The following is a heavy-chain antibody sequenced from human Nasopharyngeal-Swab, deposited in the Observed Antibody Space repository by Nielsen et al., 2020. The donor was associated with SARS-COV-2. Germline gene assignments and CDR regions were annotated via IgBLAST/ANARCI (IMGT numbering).Heavy chain of an antibody. D-gene: IGHD5-12*01. CDR2: LSTTTATI. CDR1: GLGFSNYE. V-gene: IGHV3-48*03. Sequence: GGSLRLSCAASGLGFSNYEMNWVRQAPGKGLEWISYLSTTTATIYYADSVKGRFTISRDNAKNSLYLQMNSLRAEDTAVYYCAREVPYSGHDDAFDIWGQGTMATVSA. J-gene: IGHJ3*02. CDR3: AREVPYSGHDDAFDI.